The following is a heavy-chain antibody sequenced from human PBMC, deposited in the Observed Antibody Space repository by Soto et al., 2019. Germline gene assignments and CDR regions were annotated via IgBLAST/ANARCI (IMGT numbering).Heavy chain of an antibody. V-gene: IGHV3-66*04. D-gene: IGHD1-26*01. CDR1: GFTVSGSY. CDR3: SRHVGFYWYFDL. CDR2: IYTDGRT. Sequence: EMQLVESGGGLVQPGGSLRLSCAASGFTVSGSYMGWVRQAPGKGLDWVSSIYTDGRTYYSDSVRGRFVISTNNSNDTMYLQLHINRAGDKAIAYCSRHVGFYWYFDLWGRGTLVTVSS. J-gene: IGHJ2*01.